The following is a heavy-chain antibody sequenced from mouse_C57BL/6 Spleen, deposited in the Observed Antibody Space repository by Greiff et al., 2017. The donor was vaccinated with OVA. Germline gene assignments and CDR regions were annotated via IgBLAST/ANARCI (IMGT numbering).Heavy chain of an antibody. CDR1: GYAFTNYL. D-gene: IGHD1-1*01. V-gene: IGHV1-54*01. Sequence: VQLQQSGAELVRPGTSVKVSCKASGYAFTNYLIEWVKQRPGQGLEWIGVINPGSGGTNYNEKFKGKATLTADKSSSTAYMQLSSLTSEDSAVYFCARSPSITTVVGGYWGQGTTLTVSS. CDR3: ARSPSITTVVGGY. CDR2: INPGSGGT. J-gene: IGHJ2*01.